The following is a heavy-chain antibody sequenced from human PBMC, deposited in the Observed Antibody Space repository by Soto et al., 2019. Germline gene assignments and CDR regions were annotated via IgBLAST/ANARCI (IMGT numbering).Heavy chain of an antibody. CDR3: ARGTMVRGVIGYYYYGMDV. V-gene: IGHV4-34*01. J-gene: IGHJ6*02. CDR2: INHSGST. D-gene: IGHD3-10*01. Sequence: SETLSLTCAVYGGSFSGYYWSWIRQPPGKGLEWIGEINHSGSTNYNPSLKSRVTISVDTSKNQFSLKLSSVTAADTAVYYCARGTMVRGVIGYYYYGMDVWGQGTTVTVSS. CDR1: GGSFSGYY.